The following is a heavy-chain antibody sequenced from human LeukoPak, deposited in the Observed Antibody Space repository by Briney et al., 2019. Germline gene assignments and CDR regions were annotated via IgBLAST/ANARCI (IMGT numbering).Heavy chain of an antibody. J-gene: IGHJ5*02. CDR1: GFTFSGYG. CDR3: MGYNWFDP. V-gene: IGHV3-30*03. D-gene: IGHD3-16*01. Sequence: GGSLRLSCAASGFTFSGYGMHWVRQAPGKGLEWVAVISHDRSNKYYADSVKGRFTISRDNSKNTLYLQMNSLRAEDTAVYYCMGYNWFDPWGQGTLVTVSS. CDR2: ISHDRSNK.